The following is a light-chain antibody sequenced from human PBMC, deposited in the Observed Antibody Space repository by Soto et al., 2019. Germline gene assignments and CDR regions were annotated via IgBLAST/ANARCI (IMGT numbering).Light chain of an antibody. CDR2: DAS. V-gene: IGKV1-5*01. CDR3: QHYNSYSEA. J-gene: IGKJ1*01. CDR1: QSVSNW. Sequence: DIQMTQSPSTLSASIVDRFTITFRASQSVSNWLAWYQQKPGKAPKLLIYDASILESGVPSRFRGSGSGTEFTLTISSLQPDDFATYYCQHYNSYSEAFGQGTKVDIK.